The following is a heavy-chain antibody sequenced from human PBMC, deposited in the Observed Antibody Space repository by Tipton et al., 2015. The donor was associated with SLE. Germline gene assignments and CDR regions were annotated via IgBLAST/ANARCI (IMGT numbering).Heavy chain of an antibody. CDR3: VSGWGAKRHHSSSES. Sequence: SLRLSCAASGFNIGDFMLHWGRQAPGEGLEWVSLGSWDGSNTDYADSVKGRFTISRDNSRNSLFLQMNSLRTEAPALYYCVSGWGAKRHHSSSESWGQGTLVTVPP. V-gene: IGHV3-43*01. J-gene: IGHJ5*02. D-gene: IGHD6-19*01. CDR2: GSWDGSNT. CDR1: GFNIGDFM.